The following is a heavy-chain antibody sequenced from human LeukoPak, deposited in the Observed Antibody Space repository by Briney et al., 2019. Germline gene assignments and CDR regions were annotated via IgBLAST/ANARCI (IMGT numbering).Heavy chain of an antibody. CDR3: ARVRVYDSSGYYLDAFDI. CDR1: GGSISSYY. CDR2: IYYSGST. V-gene: IGHV4-59*01. Sequence: SETLSLTCTVSGGSISSYYWSWIRQPPGKGLEWIGYIYYSGSTNYNPSLKSRVTISVDTSKNQFSLKLSSVTAADTAVYYCARVRVYDSSGYYLDAFDIWGQGTMVTVSS. J-gene: IGHJ3*02. D-gene: IGHD3-22*01.